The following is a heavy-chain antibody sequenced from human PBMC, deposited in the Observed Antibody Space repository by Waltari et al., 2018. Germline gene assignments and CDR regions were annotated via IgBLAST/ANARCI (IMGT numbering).Heavy chain of an antibody. CDR2: ISSSSSYI. D-gene: IGHD6-19*01. Sequence: EVQLVESGGGLVKPGGSLRLSCAASGFTFSSYSMNWVRQAPGKGLEWVSSISSSSSYIYYAESVKGRFTISRDNAKNSLYLQMNSLRAEDTAVYYCARVLTARSGWLIRDYYYYMDVWGKGTTVTISS. CDR3: ARVLTARSGWLIRDYYYYMDV. J-gene: IGHJ6*03. V-gene: IGHV3-21*01. CDR1: GFTFSSYS.